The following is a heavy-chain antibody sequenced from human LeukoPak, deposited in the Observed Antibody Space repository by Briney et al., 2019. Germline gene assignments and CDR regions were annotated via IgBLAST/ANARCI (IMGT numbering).Heavy chain of an antibody. Sequence: SETLSLTCAVYGGSFSGYYWSWIRQPPGKGPEWIGEINHSGSTNHNPSLKSRVTISVDASKNQFSLKLSSVTAAHTSVYYCARAGGRVGSSLDFDYWGQGTPVTVSS. J-gene: IGHJ4*02. D-gene: IGHD6-6*01. CDR1: GGSFSGYY. V-gene: IGHV4-34*01. CDR3: ARAGGRVGSSLDFDY. CDR2: INHSGST.